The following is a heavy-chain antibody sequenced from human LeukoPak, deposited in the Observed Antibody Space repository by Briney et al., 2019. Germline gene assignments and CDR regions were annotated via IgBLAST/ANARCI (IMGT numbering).Heavy chain of an antibody. Sequence: ASVKVSCKASGYTFTSYYMHWVRQAPGQGLEWMGIINPSGGSTSYAQKFQGRVTMTRDTSTSTVYMELSSLRSEDTAVYYCARVMTTVTTSLTDYYYYYYMDVWGKGTTVTVSS. V-gene: IGHV1-46*01. D-gene: IGHD4-11*01. CDR1: GYTFTSYY. CDR2: INPSGGST. CDR3: ARVMTTVTTSLTDYYYYYYMDV. J-gene: IGHJ6*03.